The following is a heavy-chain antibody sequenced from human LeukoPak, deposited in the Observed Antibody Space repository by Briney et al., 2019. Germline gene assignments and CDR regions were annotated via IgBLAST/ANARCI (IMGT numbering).Heavy chain of an antibody. CDR2: INPSGGST. CDR3: ARVPYCSNGICYTHYYCDY. Sequence: ASVKVSCKASGYTFTNCYMHWMRQAPGQGLEWMGMINPSGGSTTYAQKFQGRVTMTRDTSTSTVYMELSSLRSEDTAVYYCARVPYCSNGICYTHYYCDYWGQGTLVTVSS. D-gene: IGHD2-8*01. CDR1: GYTFTNCY. V-gene: IGHV1-46*01. J-gene: IGHJ4*02.